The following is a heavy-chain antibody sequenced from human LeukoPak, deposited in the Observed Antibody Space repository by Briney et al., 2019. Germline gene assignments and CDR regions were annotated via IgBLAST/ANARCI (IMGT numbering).Heavy chain of an antibody. CDR1: GFTFSRHS. V-gene: IGHV3-21*01. J-gene: IGHJ6*03. CDR2: ISSSSSYI. Sequence: GGSLRLSCAASGFTFSRHSINWVRQAPGKGLEWVSSISSSSSYIYYADSVKGRFTISRDNAKNSLYLQMNSLRAEDTAVYYCARVGALRYFDWLSNYYYYYMDVWGKGTTVTISS. CDR3: ARVGALRYFDWLSNYYYYYMDV. D-gene: IGHD3-9*01.